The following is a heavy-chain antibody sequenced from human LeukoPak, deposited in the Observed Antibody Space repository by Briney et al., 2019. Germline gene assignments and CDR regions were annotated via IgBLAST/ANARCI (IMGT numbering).Heavy chain of an antibody. CDR2: IILIFGTA. Sequence: ASVKVSCKASGGTFSSYAISWVRQAPGQRLEWMGGIILIFGTANYAQKFQGRVTITADESTSTDYMELSSLRSEDTAVYYCARAGIAAGGTLDYWGQGTLVTVSS. D-gene: IGHD6-13*01. CDR1: GGTFSSYA. J-gene: IGHJ4*02. V-gene: IGHV1-69*13. CDR3: ARAGIAAGGTLDY.